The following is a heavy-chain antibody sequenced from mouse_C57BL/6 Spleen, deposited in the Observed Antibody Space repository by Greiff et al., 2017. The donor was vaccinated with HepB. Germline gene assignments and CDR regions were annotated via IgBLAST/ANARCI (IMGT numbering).Heavy chain of an antibody. J-gene: IGHJ3*01. D-gene: IGHD5-1*01. Sequence: VQLQQSGAELVRPGTSVKVSCKASGYAFTNYLIGWVKQRPGQGLEWIGVINPGSGGTNYNEKFKGKATLTADKSSSTAYMQLSSLTSEDSAVYFCASDEYGDAYWGQGTLVTVSA. V-gene: IGHV1-54*01. CDR3: ASDEYGDAY. CDR2: INPGSGGT. CDR1: GYAFTNYL.